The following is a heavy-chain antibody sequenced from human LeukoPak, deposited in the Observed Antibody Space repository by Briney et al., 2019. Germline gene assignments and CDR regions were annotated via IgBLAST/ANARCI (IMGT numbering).Heavy chain of an antibody. Sequence: RSGGSLRLSCAASGFTFSDYYMSWIRQAPGKGLEWVSYISSSGSTIYYADSVKGRFTISRDNAKNSLYLQMNSLRAEDTAVYYCAKDSSDWNYAAIGLGAFDYWGQGTLVTVSS. CDR1: GFTFSDYY. D-gene: IGHD1-7*01. CDR3: AKDSSDWNYAAIGLGAFDY. J-gene: IGHJ4*02. V-gene: IGHV3-11*04. CDR2: ISSSGSTI.